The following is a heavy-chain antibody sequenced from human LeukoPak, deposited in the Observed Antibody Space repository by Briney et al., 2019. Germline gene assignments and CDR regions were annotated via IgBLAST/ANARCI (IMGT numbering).Heavy chain of an antibody. D-gene: IGHD2-15*01. Sequence: HPGGSLRLSCAVSGFTLSNYGMHWVRQAPGRGLEWVAVIYSGGSTYYADSVKGRFTISRDNSKNTLYLQMNSLRDEDTAVYYCARGYCSGGSCYSDYWGQGTLVTVSS. CDR2: IYSGGST. J-gene: IGHJ4*02. V-gene: IGHV3-NL1*01. CDR1: GFTLSNYG. CDR3: ARGYCSGGSCYSDY.